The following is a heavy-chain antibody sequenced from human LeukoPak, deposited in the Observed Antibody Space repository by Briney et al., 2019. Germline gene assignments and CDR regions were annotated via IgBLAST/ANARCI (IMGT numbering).Heavy chain of an antibody. D-gene: IGHD2-2*01. J-gene: IGHJ4*02. Sequence: SGGSLRLSCVASGFTFRYYAMTWVRQAPGKGLEWVSGISGSGDNTYYADSVKGRFAISRDDSKNTLYLQMDSLRAEDPALYYCAKDLYSSSLYYFDYWGQGTLVTVSS. CDR2: ISGSGDNT. CDR1: GFTFRYYA. CDR3: AKDLYSSSLYYFDY. V-gene: IGHV3-23*01.